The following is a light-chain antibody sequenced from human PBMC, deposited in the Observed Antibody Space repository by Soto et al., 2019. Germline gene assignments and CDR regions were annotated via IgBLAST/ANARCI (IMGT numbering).Light chain of an antibody. V-gene: IGKV1-12*01. CDR1: QGIRSW. J-gene: IGKJ4*01. CDR3: QQASTFPLT. Sequence: DIQMTQSPSSVSASVGDRVTITCRASQGIRSWLAWYQQKPGKAPKLLISAASNLQSGVPSRFSGRVSETDFTLIISSLQPEDFATYYCQQASTFPLTFGGGTKVEIK. CDR2: AAS.